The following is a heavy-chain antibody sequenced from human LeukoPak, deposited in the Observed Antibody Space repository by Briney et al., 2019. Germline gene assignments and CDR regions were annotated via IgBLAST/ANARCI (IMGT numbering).Heavy chain of an antibody. V-gene: IGHV4-31*03. Sequence: SQTLSLTCTVSGGSISSGGYYWSWIRQHPGKGLEWIAYIYYSGSTYYNPSLKSRVTISVDTSKNQFSLKLSSVTAADTAVYYCARDRIGTYYYDQWGQGTLVTVSS. J-gene: IGHJ4*02. CDR2: IYYSGST. CDR3: ARDRIGTYYYDQ. D-gene: IGHD1-1*01. CDR1: GGSISSGGYY.